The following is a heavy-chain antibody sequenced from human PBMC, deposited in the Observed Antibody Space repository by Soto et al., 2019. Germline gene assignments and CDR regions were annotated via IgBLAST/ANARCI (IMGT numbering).Heavy chain of an antibody. Sequence: SETLSLTCTVSGGSISSYYWSWIRQPPGKGLEWIGYIYYSGSTNYNPYLKSRVPISVDTSKNQFSLKLSSVTASDTAMYYCARSPTVTTNRYYYYYMDVWGKGTTVTVSS. CDR2: IYYSGST. V-gene: IGHV4-59*01. CDR1: GGSISSYY. J-gene: IGHJ6*03. D-gene: IGHD4-17*01. CDR3: ARSPTVTTNRYYYYYMDV.